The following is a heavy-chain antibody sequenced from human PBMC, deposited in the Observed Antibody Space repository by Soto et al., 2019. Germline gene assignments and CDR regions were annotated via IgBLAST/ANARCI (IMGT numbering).Heavy chain of an antibody. J-gene: IGHJ3*02. Sequence: QVQLVQSGAEVTKPGASVKVSCKVSGYTLTELSMHWVRQAPGKGLEWMGGFDPEDGETIYAQKFQGRVTMTEDTSTDTAYMELSSLRSEDTAVYYCATGWRLWELLRLDAFDIWGQGTMVTVSS. CDR2: FDPEDGET. CDR1: GYTLTELS. CDR3: ATGWRLWELLRLDAFDI. V-gene: IGHV1-24*01. D-gene: IGHD1-26*01.